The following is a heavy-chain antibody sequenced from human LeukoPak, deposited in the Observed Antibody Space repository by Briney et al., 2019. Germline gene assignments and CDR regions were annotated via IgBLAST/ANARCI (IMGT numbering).Heavy chain of an antibody. Sequence: ASVKVSCKASGYTFTRYYMHWVRQAPGQGLEWMGWINPNSGGTNYAQKFQGRVTMTRDTSISTAYMELSRLRPDDTAVYYCARTLGYCSSTSCYGGGFDYWGQGTLVTVSS. CDR2: INPNSGGT. J-gene: IGHJ4*02. D-gene: IGHD2-2*01. V-gene: IGHV1-2*02. CDR1: GYTFTRYY. CDR3: ARTLGYCSSTSCYGGGFDY.